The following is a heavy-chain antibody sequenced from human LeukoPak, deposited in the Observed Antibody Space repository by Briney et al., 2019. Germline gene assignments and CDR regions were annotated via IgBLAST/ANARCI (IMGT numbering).Heavy chain of an antibody. CDR1: GGPISTYY. Sequence: VKPSETLSLTCTVSGGPISTYYWSWIRQPPGKRLEWIGYVSYSGGTNYNPSLKSRVTISVDTSKNQFSLKLTSVTAADTALYYCARADDRSGYFGGRFDSWGQGTLVTVSS. CDR2: VSYSGGT. V-gene: IGHV4-59*01. J-gene: IGHJ5*01. CDR3: ARADDRSGYFGGRFDS. D-gene: IGHD3-22*01.